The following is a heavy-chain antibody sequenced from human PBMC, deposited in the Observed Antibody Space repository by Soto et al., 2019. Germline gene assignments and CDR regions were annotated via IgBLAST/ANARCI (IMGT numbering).Heavy chain of an antibody. Sequence: PSETLSLTCAVYGGSFSGYYWSWIRQPPGKGLEWIGEINHSGSTNYNPSLKSRVTISVDTSKNQFSLKLSSVTAADTAVYYCARVDSSGWFYYYYGMDVWGQGTTATVSS. J-gene: IGHJ6*02. CDR3: ARVDSSGWFYYYYGMDV. CDR1: GGSFSGYY. CDR2: INHSGST. V-gene: IGHV4-34*01. D-gene: IGHD6-19*01.